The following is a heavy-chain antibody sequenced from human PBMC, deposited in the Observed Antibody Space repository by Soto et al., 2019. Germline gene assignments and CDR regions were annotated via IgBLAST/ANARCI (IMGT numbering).Heavy chain of an antibody. V-gene: IGHV5-51*01. D-gene: IGHD2-15*01. Sequence: GESLKISCKGSGYSFTSYWIGWVRQMPGKGLEWMGIIYPGDSDTSYSPSFHGQVTISADKSISTAYLQWSSLKASDTAMYYCARPTEYCSGGSCYDAFDYWGQGTLVTVSS. CDR2: IYPGDSDT. J-gene: IGHJ4*02. CDR1: GYSFTSYW. CDR3: ARPTEYCSGGSCYDAFDY.